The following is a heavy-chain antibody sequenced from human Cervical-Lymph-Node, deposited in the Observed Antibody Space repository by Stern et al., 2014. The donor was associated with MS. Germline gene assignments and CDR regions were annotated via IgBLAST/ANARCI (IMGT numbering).Heavy chain of an antibody. D-gene: IGHD4-17*01. J-gene: IGHJ4*02. Sequence: VQLVESGGGVVKPGGSLRLSCAASGFTFSDYYMNWIRQAPGKGLEWISYISRNGNDIYYADYVKDRITLSRDNGNSSVHLQLNSLRAEDTAMYFCARDSGYGIDFWGQGILLTVSS. CDR2: ISRNGNDI. CDR3: ARDSGYGIDF. V-gene: IGHV3-11*01. CDR1: GFTFSDYY.